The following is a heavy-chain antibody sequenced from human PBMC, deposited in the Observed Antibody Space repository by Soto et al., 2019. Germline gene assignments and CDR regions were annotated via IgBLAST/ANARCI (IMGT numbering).Heavy chain of an antibody. CDR2: ISYDGSNK. Sequence: QVQLVESGGGVVQPGRSLRLSCAASGFTFSSYAMHWVRQAPGKGPEWVAVISYDGSNKYYADSVKGRFTISRDNSKNTLYLQMNSLRAEDTAVYYCVRDVMLGITMVRGVIQYYYNGMDVWGQGTTVTVSS. CDR1: GFTFSSYA. V-gene: IGHV3-30-3*01. J-gene: IGHJ6*02. D-gene: IGHD3-10*01. CDR3: VRDVMLGITMVRGVIQYYYNGMDV.